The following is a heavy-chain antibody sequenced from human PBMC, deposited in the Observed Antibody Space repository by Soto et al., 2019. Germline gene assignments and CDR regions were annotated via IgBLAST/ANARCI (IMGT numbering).Heavy chain of an antibody. Sequence: GGSLRLSCSTSGFTLKDCAISWVRQAPGKGLGWVSGISGSGGATYYTDSVEGRFTISKDFSKNTVSLQMTGLRVDDTAVYYCARTRTAFYRYYFDSWGQGALVTVSS. CDR2: ISGSGGAT. V-gene: IGHV3-23*01. D-gene: IGHD2-21*02. CDR1: GFTLKDCA. CDR3: ARTRTAFYRYYFDS. J-gene: IGHJ4*02.